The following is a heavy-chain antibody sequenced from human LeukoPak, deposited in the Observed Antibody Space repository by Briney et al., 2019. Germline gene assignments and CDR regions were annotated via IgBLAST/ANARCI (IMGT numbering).Heavy chain of an antibody. CDR2: ISAYNGNT. Sequence: EASVKVSCKASGYTFTSYGISWVRQAPGQGLEWMGWISAYNGNTNYAQKLQGRVTMTTDTSTSTAYMELRSLRSDDTAVYYCARLSQTPDYYSSGGYYYLGYWGQGTPVTVSS. D-gene: IGHD3-22*01. CDR1: GYTFTSYG. J-gene: IGHJ4*02. V-gene: IGHV1-18*01. CDR3: ARLSQTPDYYSSGGYYYLGY.